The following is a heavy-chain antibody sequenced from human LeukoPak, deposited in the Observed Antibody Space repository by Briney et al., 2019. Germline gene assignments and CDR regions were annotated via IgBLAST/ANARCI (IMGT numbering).Heavy chain of an antibody. J-gene: IGHJ4*02. CDR1: GFTFSSYA. Sequence: GGSLRLYCAASGFTFSSYAMSWVRQAPGKGLEWVSVISGSGGGTYYADSVKGRFTISRDNSKNTLYLQMNSLRAEDTAVYYCAKGRRHHRDYLDYWGQGTLVTVSS. CDR3: AKGRRHHRDYLDY. CDR2: ISGSGGGT. D-gene: IGHD1-14*01. V-gene: IGHV3-23*01.